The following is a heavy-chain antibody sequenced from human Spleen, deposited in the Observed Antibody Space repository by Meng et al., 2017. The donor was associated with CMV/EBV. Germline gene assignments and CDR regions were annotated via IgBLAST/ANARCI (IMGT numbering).Heavy chain of an antibody. Sequence: LSCAPSGFTFDDYGMSWVRQAPGKGLEWVSGINGNGGSADYADSVRGRFTISRDNAANTLYLQMDSLRPEDTALYYCTRVVGGSPTRWGQGTLVTVSS. V-gene: IGHV3-20*04. D-gene: IGHD1-26*01. CDR1: GFTFDDYG. CDR2: INGNGGSA. J-gene: IGHJ1*01. CDR3: TRVVGGSPTR.